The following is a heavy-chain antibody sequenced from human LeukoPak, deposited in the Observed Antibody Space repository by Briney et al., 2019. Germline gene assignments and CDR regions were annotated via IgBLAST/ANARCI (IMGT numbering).Heavy chain of an antibody. CDR3: ARESDTYDYVWGSYRFDY. Sequence: ASVKVSCKASGYTFTGYYMHWVRQAPGQGLEWMGRINPNSGGTNYAQKVQGRVTMTRDTSISTAYMELSRLRSDDTVVYYCARESDTYDYVWGSYRFDYWGQGTLVTVSS. V-gene: IGHV1-2*05. CDR2: INPNSGGT. D-gene: IGHD3-16*02. J-gene: IGHJ4*02. CDR1: GYTFTGYY.